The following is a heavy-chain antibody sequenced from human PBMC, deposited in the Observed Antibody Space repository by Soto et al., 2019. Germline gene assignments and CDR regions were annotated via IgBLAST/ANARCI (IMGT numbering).Heavy chain of an antibody. CDR2: SNNSGST. CDR1: GGSFSGYY. Sequence: PSETLSLTCAVYGGSFSGYYWSWIRQPPGKGLDWIGESNNSGSTNFNPSLKSQVTISVDASKSQFSLKLSSVTAADTAVYYCARRKGIKYWFDPWGQGTLVTVSS. CDR3: ARRKGIKYWFDP. V-gene: IGHV4-34*01. J-gene: IGHJ5*02. D-gene: IGHD3-10*01.